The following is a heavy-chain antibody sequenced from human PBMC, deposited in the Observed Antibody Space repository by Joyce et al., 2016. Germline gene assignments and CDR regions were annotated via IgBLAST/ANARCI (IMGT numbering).Heavy chain of an antibody. CDR1: GGSISSYH. J-gene: IGHJ6*03. Sequence: QVQLQESGPGLVKPSETLSLTCTVSGGSISSYHWSWIRQPPGKGLEWIGYIYHSWSPNYNPSLKSRVTISQDTSKSQFSLRLSSVTAADTAVYYCARDLSVTIFGVARPYYMDVWGKGTTVTVSS. CDR2: IYHSWSP. CDR3: ARDLSVTIFGVARPYYMDV. V-gene: IGHV4-59*01. D-gene: IGHD3-3*01.